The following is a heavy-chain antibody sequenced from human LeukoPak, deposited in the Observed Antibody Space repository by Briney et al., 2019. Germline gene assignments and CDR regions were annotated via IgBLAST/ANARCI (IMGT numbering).Heavy chain of an antibody. J-gene: IGHJ5*02. CDR2: INPNSGGT. CDR3: ARDKVYGSGSYSRHYNWFDP. V-gene: IGHV1-2*02. D-gene: IGHD3-10*01. Sequence: PGASVKVSCKASGYTFTGYYMHWVRQAPGQGLEWMGWINPNSGGTNYAQKFQGRVTMTRDTSISTAYMELSRLRSDDTAVYYCARDKVYGSGSYSRHYNWFDPWGQGTLVTVSS. CDR1: GYTFTGYY.